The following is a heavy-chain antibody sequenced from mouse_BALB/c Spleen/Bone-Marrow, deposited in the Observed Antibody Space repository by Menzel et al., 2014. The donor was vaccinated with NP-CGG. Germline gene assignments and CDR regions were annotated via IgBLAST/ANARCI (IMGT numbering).Heavy chain of an antibody. J-gene: IGHJ4*01. Sequence: VQLQQSGPELVKPGASVKVSCKASGYAFTSYNMYWVKQSHGKSLEWIGYIDPYNGGTSQNQKFKGKATLTVDKSSSTAYMHLSSLTSEDSAVYHCARDWDYYAMDYWGQGTSVTVSS. CDR3: ARDWDYYAMDY. CDR2: IDPYNGGT. V-gene: IGHV1S135*01. D-gene: IGHD4-1*01. CDR1: GYAFTSYN.